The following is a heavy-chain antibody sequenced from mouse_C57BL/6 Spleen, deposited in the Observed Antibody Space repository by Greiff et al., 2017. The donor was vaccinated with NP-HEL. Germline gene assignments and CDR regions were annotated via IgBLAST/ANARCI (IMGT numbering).Heavy chain of an antibody. CDR3: ARDRRLRYFDY. Sequence: EVQVVESGGGLVKPGGSLKLSCAASGFTFSSYAMSWVRQTPEKRLEWVATISDGGSYTYYPDNVKGRFTISRDNAKNNLYLQMSHLKSEDTAMYYCARDRRLRYFDYWGQGTTLTVSS. D-gene: IGHD2-2*01. CDR2: ISDGGSYT. V-gene: IGHV5-4*01. J-gene: IGHJ2*01. CDR1: GFTFSSYA.